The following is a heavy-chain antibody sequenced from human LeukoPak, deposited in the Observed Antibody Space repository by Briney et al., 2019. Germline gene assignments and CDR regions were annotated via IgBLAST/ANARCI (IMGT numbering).Heavy chain of an antibody. D-gene: IGHD2-2*02. V-gene: IGHV3-7*03. CDR2: IKQDGSEK. CDR3: SRGPLYEVPYYQHYYGLDV. Sequence: GGSLRLSCEVSGFTFTYYWMSRVRQAPGKGLEWVANIKQDGSEKFYVDSVKGRFTISRDNAKNSLFLQLNSLRVEDTAVYYCSRGPLYEVPYYQHYYGLDVWGQGTTVAVSS. J-gene: IGHJ6*02. CDR1: GFTFTYYW.